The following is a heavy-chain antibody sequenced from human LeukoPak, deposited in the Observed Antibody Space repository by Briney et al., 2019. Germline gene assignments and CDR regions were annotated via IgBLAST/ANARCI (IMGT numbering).Heavy chain of an antibody. Sequence: ASVKVSCKASGYTFTSYGISWVRQAPGQGLEWMGRIIPILGIANYAQKFQGRVTITADKSTSTAYMELSSLRSEDTAVYYCARWITIFGSYDPWGQGTLVTVSS. CDR3: ARWITIFGSYDP. CDR1: GYTFTSYG. J-gene: IGHJ5*02. V-gene: IGHV1-69*04. D-gene: IGHD3-3*01. CDR2: IIPILGIA.